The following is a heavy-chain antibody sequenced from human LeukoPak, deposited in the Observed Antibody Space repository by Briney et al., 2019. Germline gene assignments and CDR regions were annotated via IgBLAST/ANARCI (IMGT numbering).Heavy chain of an antibody. J-gene: IGHJ4*02. Sequence: PAGSLRLSCAASGFTFRSYWRSWLRQAPGKGLEWVANIKQDGSEKYYVDSVRGRCTISRDNAKNSLYLQMNSLRAEDTAVYYCARDGAPFDSWGQGTLVTVS. CDR1: GFTFRSYW. V-gene: IGHV3-7*01. CDR3: ARDGAPFDS. D-gene: IGHD4/OR15-4a*01. CDR2: IKQDGSEK.